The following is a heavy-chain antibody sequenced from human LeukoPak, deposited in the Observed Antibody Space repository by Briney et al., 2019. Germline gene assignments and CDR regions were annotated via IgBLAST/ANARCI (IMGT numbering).Heavy chain of an antibody. CDR2: INTDGSST. V-gene: IGHV3-74*01. CDR1: GFIFSSHC. Sequence: GGSLRLSCAASGFIFSSHCMHWVRQAPGKGLIWTSRINTDGSSTTYADSVKGRFTVSRDNAKNTLYLQMNSLRAEDTAVYFCARSGGSNQPYDYWGQGILVTVSS. CDR3: ARSGGSNQPYDY. J-gene: IGHJ4*02. D-gene: IGHD1-26*01.